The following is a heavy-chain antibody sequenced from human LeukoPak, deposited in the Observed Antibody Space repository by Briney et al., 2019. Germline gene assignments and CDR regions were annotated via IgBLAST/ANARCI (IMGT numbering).Heavy chain of an antibody. Sequence: PSETLSLTCAVSGGSISSSNWWSWVRQPPGKGLEWIGEIYHSGSTNYNPSLKSRVTISVDKSKNQFSLKLSSVTAADTAVYYCARDLYYDSSGARFDPWGQGTLVTVSS. J-gene: IGHJ5*02. CDR1: GGSISSSNW. V-gene: IGHV4-4*02. CDR2: IYHSGST. CDR3: ARDLYYDSSGARFDP. D-gene: IGHD3-22*01.